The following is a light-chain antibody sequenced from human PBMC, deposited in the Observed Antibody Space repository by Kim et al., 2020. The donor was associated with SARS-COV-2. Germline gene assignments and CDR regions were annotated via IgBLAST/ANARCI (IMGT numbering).Light chain of an antibody. CDR1: SGNGSYA. V-gene: IGLV4-69*01. CDR2: VNSDGSH. Sequence: ASVKLTCTLSSGNGSYAIEWQQQQPEKGPRYLMKVNSDGSHSKGDGIPDRFSGSSSGAERFLTSSSLQSEDEADYYCQTWGTGIVVFGGGTQLTVL. CDR3: QTWGTGIVV. J-gene: IGLJ2*01.